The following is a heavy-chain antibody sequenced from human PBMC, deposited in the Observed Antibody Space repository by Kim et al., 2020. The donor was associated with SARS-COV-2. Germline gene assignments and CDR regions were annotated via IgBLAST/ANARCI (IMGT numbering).Heavy chain of an antibody. V-gene: IGHV3-30*04. CDR2: ISYDGSNK. J-gene: IGHJ6*02. CDR1: GFTFSSYA. Sequence: WGSLRLSCAASGFTFSSYAMHWVRQAPGKGLEWVAVISYDGSNKYYVDSVKGRFTISRDNSKNTLYLQMNSLRAEDTAVYYCARGLLRFCVLWVRDNYYGMDVWGQGTTVTVSS. D-gene: IGHD3-3*01. CDR3: ARGLLRFCVLWVRDNYYGMDV.